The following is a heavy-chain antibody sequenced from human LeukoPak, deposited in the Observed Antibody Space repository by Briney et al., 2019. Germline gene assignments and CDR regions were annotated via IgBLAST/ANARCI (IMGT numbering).Heavy chain of an antibody. Sequence: GASVKVSCKASGYTFTSYDINWVRRATGQGLEWMGWMNPNSGNTGYAQKFQGRVTMTRNTSISTAYMELSSLRSEDTAVYYCARSDSSGWYEERGHNWFDPWGQGTLVTVSS. CDR3: ARSDSSGWYEERGHNWFDP. J-gene: IGHJ5*02. CDR1: GYTFTSYD. CDR2: MNPNSGNT. D-gene: IGHD6-19*01. V-gene: IGHV1-8*01.